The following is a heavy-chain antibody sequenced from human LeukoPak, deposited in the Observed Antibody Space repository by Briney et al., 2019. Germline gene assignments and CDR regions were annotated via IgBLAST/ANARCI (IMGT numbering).Heavy chain of an antibody. D-gene: IGHD4-23*01. Sequence: TSETLSLTCTVSGGSISSSSYYWGWIRQPPGKGLEWIGSIYYSGSTYDNPSLKSRVTISVDTSKNQFSLKLSSVTAADTAVYYCARHPGYGGYFFDTWGQGTLVIVSS. V-gene: IGHV4-39*01. CDR1: GGSISSSSYY. CDR3: ARHPGYGGYFFDT. CDR2: IYYSGST. J-gene: IGHJ4*02.